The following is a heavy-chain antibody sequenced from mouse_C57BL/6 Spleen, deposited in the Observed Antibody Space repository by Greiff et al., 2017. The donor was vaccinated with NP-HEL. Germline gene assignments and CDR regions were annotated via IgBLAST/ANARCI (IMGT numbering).Heavy chain of an antibody. J-gene: IGHJ1*03. CDR2: IDPEDGEP. CDR1: GFNIKDYY. D-gene: IGHD1-1*01. CDR3: VYGSSYDWYFDV. V-gene: IGHV14-2*01. Sequence: VQLQQSGAELVKPGASVKLSCTASGFNIKDYYMHWVKQRTEQGLEWIGRIDPEDGEPKYAPKFQGKATITADTSSNTAYLQLSSLTSEDTAVYYCVYGSSYDWYFDVWGTGTTVTVSS.